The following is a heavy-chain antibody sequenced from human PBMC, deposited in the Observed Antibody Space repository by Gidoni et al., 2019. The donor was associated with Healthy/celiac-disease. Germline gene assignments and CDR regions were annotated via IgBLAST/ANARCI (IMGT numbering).Heavy chain of an antibody. Sequence: QVQLQQWGAGLLKPSETLSLTCAVYGGSFSGYYWSWIRKPPGTGLEWIGEINHSGSTNYNPSLKSLVTISVDTSKNQFSLKLSSVTAADTAVYYCARWRGIYCSGGSCYKFDPWGQGTLVTVSS. CDR3: ARWRGIYCSGGSCYKFDP. CDR1: GGSFSGYY. D-gene: IGHD2-15*01. V-gene: IGHV4-34*01. CDR2: INHSGST. J-gene: IGHJ5*02.